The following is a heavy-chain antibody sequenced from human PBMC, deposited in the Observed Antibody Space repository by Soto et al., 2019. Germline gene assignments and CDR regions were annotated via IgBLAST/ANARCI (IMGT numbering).Heavy chain of an antibody. CDR3: IMNGDYCLQH. Sequence: QVQLQESGPGLVKPSGTLSLTCAVSGDSISSNKWWSWVRQSPGKGLEWIGEIFQTGSTNYNPSLKSRIAMSVDKSKNQFSLDLSSVTAADTAVHYCIMNGDYCLQHWGQGTLVTVSS. V-gene: IGHV4-4*02. CDR1: GDSISSNKW. CDR2: IFQTGST. J-gene: IGHJ1*01. D-gene: IGHD3-9*01.